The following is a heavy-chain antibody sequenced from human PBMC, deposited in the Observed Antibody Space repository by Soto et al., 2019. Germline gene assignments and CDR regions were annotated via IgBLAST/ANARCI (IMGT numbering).Heavy chain of an antibody. CDR1: GGSFSGYY. Sequence: SETLSLTCAVYGGSFSGYYWSWIRQPPGKGLEWIGEINHSGSTNYNPSLKSRVTISVDTSKNQFSLQLSSVTAADTAVYYCARGFRVGATRVQFDYWGQGTLVTVSS. J-gene: IGHJ4*02. V-gene: IGHV4-34*01. D-gene: IGHD1-26*01. CDR2: INHSGST. CDR3: ARGFRVGATRVQFDY.